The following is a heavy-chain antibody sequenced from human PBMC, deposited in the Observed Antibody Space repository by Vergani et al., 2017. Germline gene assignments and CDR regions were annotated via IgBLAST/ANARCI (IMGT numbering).Heavy chain of an antibody. CDR2: ISYDGSNK. D-gene: IGHD1-1*01. V-gene: IGHV3-30-3*01. CDR1: GFTLSSYA. Sequence: QVQLVESGGGVVQPGRSLRLSCAAPGFTLSSYAMHWVRQAPGKGLEWVAVISYDGSNKYYADSVKGRFTISRDNSKKTLYLQMNSLGAEDTAVYYCAGAESMTTPGFDPWGQGTLVTVSS. CDR3: AGAESMTTPGFDP. J-gene: IGHJ5*02.